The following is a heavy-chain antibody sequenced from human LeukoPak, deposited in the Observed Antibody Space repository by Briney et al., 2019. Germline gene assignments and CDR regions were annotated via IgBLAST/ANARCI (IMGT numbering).Heavy chain of an antibody. CDR3: ARYSGSYEDNYYYYYGMDV. D-gene: IGHD1-26*01. V-gene: IGHV3-7*03. CDR2: IKQDGSEK. Sequence: PGGSLRLSCAASGFTFSSYWMSWVRQAPGKGLEWVANIKQDGSEKYYVDSVKGRFTISRDNAKNSLYLQMNSLRAEDTAVYYCARYSGSYEDNYYYYYGMDVWGQGTTVTVS. J-gene: IGHJ6*02. CDR1: GFTFSSYW.